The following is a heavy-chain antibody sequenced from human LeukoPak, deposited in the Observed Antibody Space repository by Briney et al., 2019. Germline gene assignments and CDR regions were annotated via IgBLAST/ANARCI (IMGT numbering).Heavy chain of an antibody. V-gene: IGHV4-59*01. J-gene: IGHJ3*02. Sequence: PSETLSLTCIVSGGSISSYYWSWIRQPPGKGLEWIGYIYYSGSTNYNPSLRSRVTISVDTPKNQFSLKLSSVTAADTAVYYCARVSSSSWYSGAFDIWGQGTMVTVSS. D-gene: IGHD6-13*01. CDR2: IYYSGST. CDR3: ARVSSSSWYSGAFDI. CDR1: GGSISSYY.